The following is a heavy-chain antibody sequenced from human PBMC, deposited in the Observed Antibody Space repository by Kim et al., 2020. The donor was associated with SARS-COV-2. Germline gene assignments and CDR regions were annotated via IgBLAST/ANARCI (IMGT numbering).Heavy chain of an antibody. CDR3: ARSGTTATTYYYYYMDV. D-gene: IGHD4-4*01. J-gene: IGHJ6*03. V-gene: IGHV4-34*01. Sequence: LKSRVTISVDTSKNQFSLKLSSVTAADTAVYYCARSGTTATTYYYYYMDVWGKGTTVTVSS.